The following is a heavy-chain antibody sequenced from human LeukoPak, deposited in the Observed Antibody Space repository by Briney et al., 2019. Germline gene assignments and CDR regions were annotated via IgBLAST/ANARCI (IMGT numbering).Heavy chain of an antibody. CDR2: IKSKTDGGTT. CDR1: GFTFSNAW. CDR3: TTDLIVPAAKHWGDY. D-gene: IGHD2-2*01. Sequence: GGSLRLSCAASGFTFSNAWMSWVRQAPGKGLEWVGRIKSKTDGGTTDYAAPVKGRFTISRDDSKNTLYLQMNSLKTEDTAVYYCTTDLIVPAAKHWGDYWGQGTLVTVSS. J-gene: IGHJ4*02. V-gene: IGHV3-15*01.